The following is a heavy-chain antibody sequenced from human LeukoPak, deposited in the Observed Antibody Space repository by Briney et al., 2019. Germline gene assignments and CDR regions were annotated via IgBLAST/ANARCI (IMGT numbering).Heavy chain of an antibody. V-gene: IGHV3-30*03. CDR3: ARGIRAGSGSYYVADY. D-gene: IGHD3-10*01. CDR1: GFTFSSYG. J-gene: IGHJ4*02. CDR2: ISYDGSNK. Sequence: GGSLRLSCAASGFTFSSYGMHWVRQAPGKGLEWVAVISYDGSNKYYADSVKGRFTISRDNSKNTLYLQMNSLRAEDTAVYYCARGIRAGSGSYYVADYWGQGTLVTVSS.